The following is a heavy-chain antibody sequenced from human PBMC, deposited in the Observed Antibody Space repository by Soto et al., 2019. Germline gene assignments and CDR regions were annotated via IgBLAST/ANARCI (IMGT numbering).Heavy chain of an antibody. D-gene: IGHD5-12*01. V-gene: IGHV4-59*01. Sequence: QVQLQESGPGLVKPSETLSLSCTVSGASISEYDWSWIRQPPGKRPEWIGYIHYRGSTNYNPSLKSRVTMSVDTSKNQFSLRLTSVTAADTAVYYCARDSVGSGYDWGQGTLVTVSS. CDR3: ARDSVGSGYD. J-gene: IGHJ4*02. CDR1: GASISEYD. CDR2: IHYRGST.